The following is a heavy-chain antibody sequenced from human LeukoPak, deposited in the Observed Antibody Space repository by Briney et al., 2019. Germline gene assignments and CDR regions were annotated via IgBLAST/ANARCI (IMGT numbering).Heavy chain of an antibody. V-gene: IGHV4-59*01. CDR1: GGSISSYY. D-gene: IGHD1-26*01. Sequence: PSETLSLTCTVSGGSISSYYWSWIRQPPGKGLEWIGYIYYSGSTNYNPSLKRRVTISVDTSKNQYSLKLSSVTAADTAVYYCAREGSIVGATPYFQHWGQGTLVTVSS. CDR2: IYYSGST. CDR3: AREGSIVGATPYFQH. J-gene: IGHJ1*01.